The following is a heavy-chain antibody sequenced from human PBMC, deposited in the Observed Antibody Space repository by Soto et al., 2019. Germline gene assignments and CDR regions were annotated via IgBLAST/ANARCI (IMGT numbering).Heavy chain of an antibody. CDR3: AKQRKVTTAGGQMSSDA. CDR1: GYNFRHYY. Sequence: GESLTISCQASGYNFRHYYIAWVRQKPGRGLEWVGLIYPGDSDVRYSPSVQGQVTISVDRSTDTAFLQWNSLKASDSATYYCAKQRKVTTAGGQMSSDAWGQGTLVIVSA. D-gene: IGHD2-15*01. J-gene: IGHJ5*02. CDR2: IYPGDSDV. V-gene: IGHV5-51*01.